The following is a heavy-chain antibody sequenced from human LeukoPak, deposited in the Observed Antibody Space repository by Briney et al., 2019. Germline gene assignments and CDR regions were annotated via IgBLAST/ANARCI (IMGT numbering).Heavy chain of an antibody. CDR1: GGTFSSYA. CDR3: ARPKYDYGDELDY. V-gene: IGHV1-69*06. Sequence: ASVKVSCKASGGTFSSYAISWVRQAPGQGLEWMGGIIPMFGTAKYAQKFQGRVTITADTSTSTAYMELSSLRSEDTAVYYCARPKYDYGDELDYWGQGTLVTVSS. CDR2: IIPMFGTA. J-gene: IGHJ4*02. D-gene: IGHD4-17*01.